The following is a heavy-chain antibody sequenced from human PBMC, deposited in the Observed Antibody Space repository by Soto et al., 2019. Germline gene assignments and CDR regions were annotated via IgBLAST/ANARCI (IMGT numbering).Heavy chain of an antibody. J-gene: IGHJ4*02. CDR1: GGSISSGGYY. Sequence: PSETLSLTCTVSGGSISSGGYYWSWIRQHPGKGLEWIGYIYYSGSTYYNPSLKSRVTISVDTSKNQFSLKLSPVTAADTAVYYCAREHVDTAMGPIDYWGQGTLVTVSS. D-gene: IGHD5-18*01. V-gene: IGHV4-31*03. CDR3: AREHVDTAMGPIDY. CDR2: IYYSGST.